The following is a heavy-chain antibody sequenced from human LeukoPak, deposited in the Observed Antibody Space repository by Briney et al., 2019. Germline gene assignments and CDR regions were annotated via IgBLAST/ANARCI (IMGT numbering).Heavy chain of an antibody. D-gene: IGHD4-17*01. CDR3: ARDVPRGDYGEDYFDY. V-gene: IGHV1-69*13. CDR1: GGTFGXYA. J-gene: IGHJ4*02. Sequence: SVKVXCKASGGTFGXYAISWVRQXPGQGLEWMGGIIPIFGTANYAQKFQGRVTITADESTSTAYMELSSLRSEDTAVYYCARDVPRGDYGEDYFDYWGQGTLVTVSS. CDR2: IIPIFGTA.